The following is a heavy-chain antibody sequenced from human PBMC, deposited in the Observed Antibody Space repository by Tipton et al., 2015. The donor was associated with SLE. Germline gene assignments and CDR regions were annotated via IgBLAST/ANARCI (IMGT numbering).Heavy chain of an antibody. J-gene: IGHJ5*02. D-gene: IGHD4-17*01. CDR2: ISFGGGS. CDR1: DDGSISGYY. V-gene: IGHV4-59*07. Sequence: TLSLTCTVSDDGSISGYYWNWIRQSPGKGLEWIGYISFGGGSYYNPSLKSRVTISLDTSKNQFSLRLSSATAADTAVYYCACQVYGDYSPNWFNPWGQGILVTVSS. CDR3: ACQVYGDYSPNWFNP.